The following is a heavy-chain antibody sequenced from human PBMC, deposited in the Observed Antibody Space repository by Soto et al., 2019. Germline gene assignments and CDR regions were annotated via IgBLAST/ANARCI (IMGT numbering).Heavy chain of an antibody. CDR3: EQTASMTIRDGFDH. V-gene: IGHV3-23*01. Sequence: EVQVLESGGGLVQPGGSLRLSCAASGFTFSSYAMSWVRQAPGQGREWVSAISGSGSNPYYADYVKGRFTISRDNSKNTLYMQMNSLRDEDTSLYSCEQTASMTIRDGFDHWGQGTLVTVSS. CDR1: GFTFSSYA. J-gene: IGHJ4*02. CDR2: ISGSGSNP. D-gene: IGHD4-17*01.